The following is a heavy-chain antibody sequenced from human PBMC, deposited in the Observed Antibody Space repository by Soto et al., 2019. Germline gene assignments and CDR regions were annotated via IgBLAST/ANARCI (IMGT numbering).Heavy chain of an antibody. CDR1: GGSISSYY. CDR3: ARRGAHWYCDL. J-gene: IGHJ2*01. CDR2: IYYSGST. V-gene: IGHV4-59*08. Sequence: QVQLQESGPGLVKPSETLSLTCTVSGGSISSYYWSWIRQPPGKGLEWIGYIYYSGSTNYNPSLKSRFTISVDTSKNQFSLKLSSVTAADTAVYYCARRGAHWYCDLWGRGTLVTVSS. D-gene: IGHD3-16*01.